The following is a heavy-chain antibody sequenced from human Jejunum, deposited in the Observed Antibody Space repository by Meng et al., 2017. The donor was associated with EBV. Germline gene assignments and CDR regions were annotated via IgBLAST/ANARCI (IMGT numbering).Heavy chain of an antibody. CDR3: AKRMPGAGFDY. J-gene: IGHJ4*02. D-gene: IGHD7-27*01. V-gene: IGHV4-28*02. Sequence: QGSLDGPAPALLMPCATSSYNGSCTGYSMNNSKWCAWIRLPLWKRLDWIGYMYYNGTISYNPSLKSRVNMSKDPSNNQLSLKLTSVTTMDKSVYYWAKRMPGAGFDYWGQGTLVTVSS. CDR1: GYSMNNSKW. CDR2: MYYNGTI.